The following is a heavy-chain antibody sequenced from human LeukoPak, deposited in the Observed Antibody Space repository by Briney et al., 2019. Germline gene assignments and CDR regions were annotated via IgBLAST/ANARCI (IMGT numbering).Heavy chain of an antibody. Sequence: SETLSLTCTVSGGSISSYYWSWIRQPPGKGLEWIGYMYFSGITNYNPSFKSRVTISVDTSKNQFSLKLRSVTAADTAVYYCARGGTSGSYSRDFDFWGQGTLATVSS. J-gene: IGHJ4*02. CDR3: ARGGTSGSYSRDFDF. D-gene: IGHD1-26*01. CDR2: MYFSGIT. CDR1: GGSISSYY. V-gene: IGHV4-59*01.